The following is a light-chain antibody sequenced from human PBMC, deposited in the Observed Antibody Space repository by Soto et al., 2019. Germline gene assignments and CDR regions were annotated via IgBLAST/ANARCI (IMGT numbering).Light chain of an antibody. CDR3: QQTNTLPVT. J-gene: IGKJ3*01. V-gene: IGKV1-12*01. CDR2: AAS. CDR1: QGIGSR. Sequence: DIQMTQSPSPVSASIGDSVTVTCRASQGIGSRLAWYQQKPGKAPKLLIYAASSLQSGVPSRFSGSGSGTDFTLTISSLQPEDFATYYCQQTNTLPVTFGPGTKVVIK.